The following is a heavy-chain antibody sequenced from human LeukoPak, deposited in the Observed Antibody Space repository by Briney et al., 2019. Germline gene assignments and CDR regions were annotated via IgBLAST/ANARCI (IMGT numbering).Heavy chain of an antibody. J-gene: IGHJ4*02. D-gene: IGHD2-2*01. CDR3: ARDSFCSATTCYSAPHFDY. CDR2: IIPIFDTS. V-gene: IGHV1-69*08. Sequence: ASEKVSCKASGGTFSTYTISWVRQAPGQGLEWMGRIIPIFDTSNYAQKFQGRLTITADTSTNTAYMELSSLRSEDTAFYYCARDSFCSATTCYSAPHFDYWGQGTLVTVSS. CDR1: GGTFSTYT.